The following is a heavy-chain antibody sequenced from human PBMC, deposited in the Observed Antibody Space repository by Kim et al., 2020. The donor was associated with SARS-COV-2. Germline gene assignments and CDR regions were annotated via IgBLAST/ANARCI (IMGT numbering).Heavy chain of an antibody. CDR2: IKSKTDGGTT. J-gene: IGHJ1*01. V-gene: IGHV3-15*01. D-gene: IGHD3-9*01. CDR1: GFTFSNAW. CDR3: TTQSYYDILTGYYHTEYFQH. Sequence: GGSLRLSCAASGFTFSNAWMSWVRQAPGKGLEWVGRIKSKTDGGTTDYAAPVKGRFTISRDDSKNTLYLQMNSLKTEDTAVYYCTTQSYYDILTGYYHTEYFQHWGQGTLVTVSS.